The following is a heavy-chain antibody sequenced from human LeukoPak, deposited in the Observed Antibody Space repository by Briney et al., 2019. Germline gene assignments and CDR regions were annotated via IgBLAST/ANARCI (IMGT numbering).Heavy chain of an antibody. Sequence: ASVKVSCKASGYSFTNYYMHWVRQAPGQGLEWMGIINPSGGSTSYAQKFQGRVTMTRDMSTSTVYMELSSLRSEDTAMYYCARALVGATYYYYMDVWGKGTTVTVSS. CDR2: INPSGGST. V-gene: IGHV1-46*01. D-gene: IGHD1-26*01. CDR1: GYSFTNYY. J-gene: IGHJ6*03. CDR3: ARALVGATYYYYMDV.